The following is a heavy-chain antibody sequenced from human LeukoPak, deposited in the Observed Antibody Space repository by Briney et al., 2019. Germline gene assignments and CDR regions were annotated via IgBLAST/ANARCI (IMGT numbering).Heavy chain of an antibody. CDR3: AKAYSGYDPGPYYYYGMDV. CDR2: ISGSGGST. V-gene: IGHV3-23*01. CDR1: GFTFSSYA. D-gene: IGHD5-12*01. Sequence: GGSLRLSCAASGFTFSSYAMSWVRQAPGKGLEWVSAISGSGGSTYYADSVKGRFTISRDNSKNTLYLQVNSLRAEDTAVYYCAKAYSGYDPGPYYYYGMDVWGQGTTVTVSS. J-gene: IGHJ6*02.